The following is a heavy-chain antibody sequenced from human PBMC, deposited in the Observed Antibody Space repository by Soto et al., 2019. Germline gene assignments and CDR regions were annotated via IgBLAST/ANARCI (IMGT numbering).Heavy chain of an antibody. CDR3: ARGGYYDNVWPRYYYGMDV. D-gene: IGHD3-16*01. Sequence: ASVKVSCKASGYTFIRYGIAWVRQAPGQRLEWLGWISAYNDYTIYTQKLQGRVTMTTDTSSNTVYMELRSLGSDDTAVYYCARGGYYDNVWPRYYYGMDVWGQGTTVTVSS. V-gene: IGHV1-18*01. J-gene: IGHJ6*02. CDR1: GYTFIRYG. CDR2: ISAYNDYT.